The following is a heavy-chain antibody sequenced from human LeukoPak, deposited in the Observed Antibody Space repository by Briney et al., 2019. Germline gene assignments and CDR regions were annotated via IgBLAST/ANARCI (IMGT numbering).Heavy chain of an antibody. J-gene: IGHJ3*02. CDR2: MNPNSGNT. CDR3: ARGNYYDSSGYREGDAFDI. CDR1: GYTFTSYD. D-gene: IGHD3-22*01. Sequence: ASVKVSCKASGYTFTSYDINWVRQATGRGLEWMGWMNPNSGNTGYAQKFQGRVTITRNTSISTAYMELSSLRSEDTAVYYCARGNYYDSSGYREGDAFDIWGQGTMVTVSS. V-gene: IGHV1-8*03.